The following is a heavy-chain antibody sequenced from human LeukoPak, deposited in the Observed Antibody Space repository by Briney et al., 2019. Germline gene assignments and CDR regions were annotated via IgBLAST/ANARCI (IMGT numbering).Heavy chain of an antibody. V-gene: IGHV3-23*01. J-gene: IGHJ4*02. CDR3: ARDPHYGVTSSFDY. Sequence: PGGSLRLSCAASGFTFSSYAMSWVRQAPGKGLEWVSAISGSGGSTYYADSVKGRFTISRDNSKNTLYLQMNSLRAEDTAVYYCARDPHYGVTSSFDYWGQGTLVTVSS. D-gene: IGHD4-23*01. CDR2: ISGSGGST. CDR1: GFTFSSYA.